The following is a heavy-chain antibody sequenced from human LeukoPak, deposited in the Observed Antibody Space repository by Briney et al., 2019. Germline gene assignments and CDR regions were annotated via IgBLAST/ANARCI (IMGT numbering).Heavy chain of an antibody. CDR1: GGSISSYY. Sequence: SETLSLTCTVSGGSISSYYWSWIRQPPGKGLEWIGYIYYSGSTNYNPSLKSRVTISVDTSKNQFSLKLSSVTAADTAVYYCARATWTNFYFDYWGQGALVTVSS. CDR3: ARATWTNFYFDY. J-gene: IGHJ4*02. V-gene: IGHV4-59*01. D-gene: IGHD3/OR15-3a*01. CDR2: IYYSGST.